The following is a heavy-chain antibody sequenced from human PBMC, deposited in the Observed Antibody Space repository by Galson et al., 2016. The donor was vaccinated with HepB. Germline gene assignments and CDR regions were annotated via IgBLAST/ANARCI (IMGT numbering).Heavy chain of an antibody. V-gene: IGHV1-18*01. J-gene: IGHJ6*02. CDR3: ARDGLRFLGWLRDGMDV. D-gene: IGHD3-3*01. Sequence: SVKVSCKASGYSFSSYGISWVRQAPGQGLVWLGWISTFNGYTKYAQKLQGRVTMTTGTSTSTAYMELRSLRSDDTAVYYWARDGLRFLGWLRDGMDVWGQGTTVTVS. CDR1: GYSFSSYG. CDR2: ISTFNGYT.